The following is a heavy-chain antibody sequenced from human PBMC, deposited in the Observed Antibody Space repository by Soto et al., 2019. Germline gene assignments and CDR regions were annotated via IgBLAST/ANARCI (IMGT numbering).Heavy chain of an antibody. V-gene: IGHV4-39*01. Sequence: ETLSLTCTLSGESYISAHYSCDQFRQTPGKGLEWIGSVYYRGRTYHNPSLKSRVTISVDTSMNQFSLMLSSVTAADTAVYFCARAPTDYSHDYWGLGNLVTVSS. CDR3: ARAPTDYSHDY. J-gene: IGHJ4*02. D-gene: IGHD4-4*01. CDR2: VYYRGRT. CDR1: GESYISAHYS.